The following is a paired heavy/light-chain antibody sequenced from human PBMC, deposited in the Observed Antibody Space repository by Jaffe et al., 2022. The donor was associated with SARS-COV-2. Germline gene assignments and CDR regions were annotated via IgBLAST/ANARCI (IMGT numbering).Light chain of an antibody. J-gene: IGKJ1*01. V-gene: IGKV1-5*03. CDR1: QSISTW. CDR2: KAS. Sequence: DIQMTQSPSTLSASVGDRVTITCRASQSISTWLAWYQQKPGKAPKLLIYKASSLESGVPSRFSGSGSGTEFTLTISSLQPDDFATYYCQQYNTFTWTFGQGTKVEI. CDR3: QQYNTFTWT.
Heavy chain of an antibody. CDR3: ARDRGSGSFHGGYFDF. CDR1: EFTFSSYG. CDR2: IWYDGSDK. D-gene: IGHD3-10*01. Sequence: QVHLVESGGGVVQPGRSLRLSCAASEFTFSSYGMHWVRQAPGKGLEWVAIIWYDGSDKYYADSVKGRFTISRDNSKNTLYLQMNSLRAEDTAVYYCARDRGSGSFHGGYFDFWGQGTLVTVSS. V-gene: IGHV3-33*01. J-gene: IGHJ4*02.